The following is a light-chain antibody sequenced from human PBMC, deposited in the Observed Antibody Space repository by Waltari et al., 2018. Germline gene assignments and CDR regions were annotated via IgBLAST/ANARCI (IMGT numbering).Light chain of an antibody. CDR1: QSISRW. CDR2: TAS. Sequence: DIQLTQSPSTLSASVGDRVTITCRASQSISRWLAWYQQKPGKAPKLLIQTASSLESGVPSRFSGTGSGTEFTLTINNLQRDDFATYYCQHYNSHSPFPFGQGTKLEIK. J-gene: IGKJ2*01. CDR3: QHYNSHSPFP. V-gene: IGKV1-5*03.